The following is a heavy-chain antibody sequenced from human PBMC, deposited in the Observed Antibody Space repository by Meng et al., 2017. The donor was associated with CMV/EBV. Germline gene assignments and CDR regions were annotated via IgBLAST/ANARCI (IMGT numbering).Heavy chain of an antibody. CDR2: IYYSGRT. D-gene: IGHD6-6*01. Sequence: SETLSLTCTVSGGSISSSSYYWGWTRQPPGKGLEWIGRIYYSGRTYYNPSLKSRVTISVDTSKNQFSLKLSSVTAADTAVYYCARDNGARPGRPYYYYGMDVWGQGTTVTVSS. V-gene: IGHV4-39*07. CDR1: GGSISSSSYY. CDR3: ARDNGARPGRPYYYYGMDV. J-gene: IGHJ6*02.